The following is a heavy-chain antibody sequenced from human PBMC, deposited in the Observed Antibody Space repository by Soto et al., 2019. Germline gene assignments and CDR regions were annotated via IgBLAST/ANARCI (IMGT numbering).Heavy chain of an antibody. CDR1: HGSISSGDDG. CDR2: IYYSGST. CDR3: ARGHYYHDRSGYFPY. D-gene: IGHD3-22*01. V-gene: IGHV4-31*02. J-gene: IGHJ4*02. Sequence: ASETRPCTCTLSHGSISSGDDGWNRIRQHPGKGLEWIGYIYYSGSTYYNPSLKSRVTISVDTSKNQFSLKLSSVTAADTAVYYCARGHYYHDRSGYFPYWGQGSLVTVSS.